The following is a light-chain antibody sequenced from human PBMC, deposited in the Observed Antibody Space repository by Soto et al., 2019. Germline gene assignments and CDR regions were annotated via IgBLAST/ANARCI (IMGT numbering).Light chain of an antibody. V-gene: IGLV2-14*01. CDR2: EVS. CDR1: SSDVGGYNY. Sequence: QSALTQPASVSGSPGQSITISCTGTSSDVGGYNYVSWYQQHPGKAPKLMIYEVSNRPSGVSNRFSGSKSGNTASLTISGLQAEDEADYSCRSYTSSSPPWVFGGGTKLTVL. J-gene: IGLJ3*02. CDR3: RSYTSSSPPWV.